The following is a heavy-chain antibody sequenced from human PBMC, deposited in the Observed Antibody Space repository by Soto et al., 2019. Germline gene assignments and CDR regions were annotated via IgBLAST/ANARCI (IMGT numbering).Heavy chain of an antibody. V-gene: IGHV1-69*13. CDR2: IIPIFGTA. CDR1: GGTFSSYA. D-gene: IGHD5-12*01. CDR3: ARVHRKVYSGAYYYGMDV. Sequence: SVKVSCKASGGTFSSYAISWVRQAPGQGLEWMGGIIPIFGTANYAQKFQGRVTITADESTSTAYMELSSLRSEDTAVYYCARVHRKVYSGAYYYGMDVWGQGTTVTVSS. J-gene: IGHJ6*01.